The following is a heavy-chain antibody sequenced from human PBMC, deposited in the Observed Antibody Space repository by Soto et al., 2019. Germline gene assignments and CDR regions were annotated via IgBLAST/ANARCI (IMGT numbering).Heavy chain of an antibody. CDR2: ISYDGTKK. Sequence: QVQVVESGGGVVQPGRSLRLSCAASGFTFSSYGMHWVRQAPGKGLEWLAVISYDGTKKYHTDSVKGRFTISRDNSKNTLYLQMNSLRAEDTAVYYCAKDKGLSQLERLIYYGMDVWGQGTTVTVSS. V-gene: IGHV3-30*18. J-gene: IGHJ6*02. D-gene: IGHD1-1*01. CDR3: AKDKGLSQLERLIYYGMDV. CDR1: GFTFSSYG.